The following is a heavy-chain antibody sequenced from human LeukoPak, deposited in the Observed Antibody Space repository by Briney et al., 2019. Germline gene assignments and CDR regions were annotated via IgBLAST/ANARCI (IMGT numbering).Heavy chain of an antibody. CDR1: GYTFTSYD. D-gene: IGHD3-16*02. J-gene: IGHJ4*02. CDR3: AREVRLGELSGGFDY. V-gene: IGHV1-8*01. Sequence: VASVKVSCKASGYTFTSYDINWVRQATGRGLEWKGWMNPNSGNTGYAQKFQGRVTMTRNTSISTAYMELSSLRSEDTAVYYCAREVRLGELSGGFDYWGQGTLVTVSS. CDR2: MNPNSGNT.